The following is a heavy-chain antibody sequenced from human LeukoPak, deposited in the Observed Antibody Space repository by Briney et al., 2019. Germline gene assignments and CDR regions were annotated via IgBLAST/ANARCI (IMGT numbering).Heavy chain of an antibody. CDR2: ISGSDGST. CDR1: GFTFNIYA. CDR3: ARVGYSSSSSDY. J-gene: IGHJ4*02. Sequence: GGSLRLSCAASGFTFNIYAMSWVRQAPGKGLEWVSAISGSDGSTYYADSVKGRFTISRDNSKNTLYLQMNSLRAEDTAVYYCARVGYSSSSSDYWGQGTLVTVSS. D-gene: IGHD6-6*01. V-gene: IGHV3-23*01.